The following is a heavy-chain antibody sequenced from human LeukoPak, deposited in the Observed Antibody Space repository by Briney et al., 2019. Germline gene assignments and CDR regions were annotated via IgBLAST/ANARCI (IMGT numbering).Heavy chain of an antibody. CDR3: ARGDYYDTSGSIDY. Sequence: GGSLRLSCGASGFTFNRYWMSWVRQAPGKRLEWVANIKHDGSQKYYVDSVKGRFTISRDNAKNSLNLQMNSLRAEDTAVYYCARGDYYDTSGSIDYWGQGTLVTVSS. J-gene: IGHJ4*02. V-gene: IGHV3-7*02. CDR2: IKHDGSQK. CDR1: GFTFNRYW. D-gene: IGHD3-22*01.